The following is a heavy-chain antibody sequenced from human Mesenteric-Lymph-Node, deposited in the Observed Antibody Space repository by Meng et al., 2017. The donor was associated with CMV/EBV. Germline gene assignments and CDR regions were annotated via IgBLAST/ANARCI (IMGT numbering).Heavy chain of an antibody. Sequence: GESLKISCAASGFTVSSNYMSWVRQAPGKGLEWVSVLYSGGKIYYADSVKGRFTISRDNSKNTLYLQMNSLRAEDTAVYYCAREGEGDIVVKYAPDVWGQGTTVTVSS. CDR1: GFTVSSNY. CDR2: LYSGGKI. J-gene: IGHJ6*02. V-gene: IGHV3-53*01. CDR3: AREGEGDIVVKYAPDV. D-gene: IGHD2-15*01.